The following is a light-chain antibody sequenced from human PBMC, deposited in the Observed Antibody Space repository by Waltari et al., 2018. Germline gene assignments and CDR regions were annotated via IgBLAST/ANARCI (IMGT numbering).Light chain of an antibody. CDR3: GSYTATHTLYV. CDR2: ELN. CDR1: GSDVGDFNL. Sequence: QSALTQPPSASGSPGQSVTISCTGTGSDVGDFNLVSWYQQRPGKAPKLLMFELNKRPSGVSSRCSGSKSANAASLTISRLQAEDEGDYYCGSYTATHTLYVFGTGTKVTVL. J-gene: IGLJ1*01. V-gene: IGLV2-8*01.